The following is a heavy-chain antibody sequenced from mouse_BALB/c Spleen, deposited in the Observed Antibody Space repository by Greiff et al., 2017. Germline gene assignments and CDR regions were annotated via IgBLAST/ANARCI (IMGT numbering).Heavy chain of an antibody. CDR3: ARGRDYAMDY. V-gene: IGHV5-17*02. Sequence: EVKVVESGGGLVQPGGSRKLSCAASGFTFSSFGMHWVRQAPEKGLEWVAYISSGSSTIYYADTVKGRFTISRDNPKNTLFLQMTSLRSEDTAMYYCARGRDYAMDYWGQGTSVTVSS. CDR2: ISSGSSTI. J-gene: IGHJ4*01. CDR1: GFTFSSFG.